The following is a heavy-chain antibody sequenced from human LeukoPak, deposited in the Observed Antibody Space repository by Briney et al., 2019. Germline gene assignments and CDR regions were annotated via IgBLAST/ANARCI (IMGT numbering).Heavy chain of an antibody. J-gene: IGHJ4*02. V-gene: IGHV3-7*01. Sequence: GGSLRLSCAASGFTFSTYWMAWVRQAPGKGLEWVANIKGDESAKHQADSVKGRFTISRDNAQNSVYLQMSNLRGEDTAVYDWARDVGGSFDYWGQETLVTVSS. CDR3: ARDVGGSFDY. CDR2: IKGDESAK. D-gene: IGHD1-26*01. CDR1: GFTFSTYW.